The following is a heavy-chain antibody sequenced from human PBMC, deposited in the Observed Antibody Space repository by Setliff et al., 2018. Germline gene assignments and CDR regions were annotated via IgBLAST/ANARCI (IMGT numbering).Heavy chain of an antibody. CDR2: IIPILNKP. CDR1: GCSFRTSS. CDR3: ATDLKFTRVCFGSKCYSGAFEM. V-gene: IGHV1-69*10. D-gene: IGHD2-21*01. Sequence: SVKVSCKASGCSFRTSSISWVRQAPGQGLEWMGGIIPILNKPNYAQSFQGRVAITADKSTTTSYMELSGLRSEDTALYFCATDLKFTRVCFGSKCYSGAFEMWGQGTMVTVSS. J-gene: IGHJ3*02.